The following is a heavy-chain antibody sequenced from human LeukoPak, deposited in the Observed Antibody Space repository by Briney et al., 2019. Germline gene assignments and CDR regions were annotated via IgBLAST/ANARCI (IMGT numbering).Heavy chain of an antibody. CDR3: AKDGLMRFFDY. CDR1: GFIFNSYG. Sequence: PGRSLRLSCAASGFIFNSYGMYWARQAPGKGLEWVAVISNDGNDKQYADSVKGRFTISRDNSNNMLYLQMNSLRGEDTAVYYCAKDGLMRFFDYWGQGTLVTVSS. J-gene: IGHJ4*02. D-gene: IGHD2-8*01. CDR2: ISNDGNDK. V-gene: IGHV3-30*18.